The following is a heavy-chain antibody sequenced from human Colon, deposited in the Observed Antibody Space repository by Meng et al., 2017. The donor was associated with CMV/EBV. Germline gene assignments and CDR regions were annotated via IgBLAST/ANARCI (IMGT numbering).Heavy chain of an antibody. V-gene: IGHV1-2*02. Sequence: QVQLVQSGAEVEEPGASVKVSCKASGFTFTGHYMHWVRQAPGQGLEWMGWIDANSGGTNYAQKFQGRLTMTRDTSISTVYMELNRLRSDDTAVYFCARDGIRGVFFFDYWGQGTLVTVSS. CDR1: GFTFTGHY. J-gene: IGHJ4*02. CDR2: IDANSGGT. D-gene: IGHD1-14*01. CDR3: ARDGIRGVFFFDY.